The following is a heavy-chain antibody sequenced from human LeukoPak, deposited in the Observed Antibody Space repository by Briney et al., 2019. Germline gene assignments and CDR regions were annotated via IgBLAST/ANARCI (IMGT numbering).Heavy chain of an antibody. CDR3: ASPRTSYRYTFDY. CDR1: VASVSNYY. D-gene: IGHD5-18*01. J-gene: IGHJ4*02. Sequence: SETLSLTCAVSVASVSNYYWSWIRQAPGKGLEWIGYISTSGSTNYNPSLKSRVSISLDTSNNRFSLNLNFVTAADTAVYFCASPRTSYRYTFDYWGPGALVTVSS. CDR2: ISTSGST. V-gene: IGHV4-4*09.